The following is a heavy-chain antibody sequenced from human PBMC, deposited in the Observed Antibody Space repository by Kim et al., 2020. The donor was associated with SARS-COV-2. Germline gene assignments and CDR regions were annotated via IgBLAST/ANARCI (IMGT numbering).Heavy chain of an antibody. J-gene: IGHJ4*02. CDR3: ARDLGTTTYYFDY. V-gene: IGHV3-33*01. Sequence: YADSGKGRLSMSRDDSKNAGFLQMNTLGADDTALYYCARDLGTTTYYFDYWGQGTLVTVSS. D-gene: IGHD1-1*01.